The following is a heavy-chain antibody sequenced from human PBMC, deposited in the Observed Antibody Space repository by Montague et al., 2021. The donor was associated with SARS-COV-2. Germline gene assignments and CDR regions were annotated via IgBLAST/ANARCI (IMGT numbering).Heavy chain of an antibody. Sequence: SETLSLTCAVYGGSFSGYYWSWIRQPPGEGLEWIGEINHSGSTNYNPSLKSRVTISVDTSKNQFSLKLSSVTAADTAVYYCARVRYSGSGTSLGMGVWGQGTTVTVSS. V-gene: IGHV4-34*01. CDR3: ARVRYSGSGTSLGMGV. CDR2: INHSGST. J-gene: IGHJ6*02. D-gene: IGHD3-10*01. CDR1: GGSFSGYY.